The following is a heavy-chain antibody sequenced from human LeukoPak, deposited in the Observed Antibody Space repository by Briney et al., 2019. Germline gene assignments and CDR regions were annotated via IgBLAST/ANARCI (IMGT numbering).Heavy chain of an antibody. CDR2: IYPGDSDT. CDR3: ARLIREGAAADNPFDP. Sequence: GESLKISCKGSGYSFTSYWIGWVRQMPGKGPEWMGIIYPGDSDTRYSPSFQGQVTISADKSISTAYLQWSSLKASDTAMYYCARLIREGAAADNPFDPWGQGTLVTVSS. J-gene: IGHJ5*02. CDR1: GYSFTSYW. V-gene: IGHV5-51*01. D-gene: IGHD6-13*01.